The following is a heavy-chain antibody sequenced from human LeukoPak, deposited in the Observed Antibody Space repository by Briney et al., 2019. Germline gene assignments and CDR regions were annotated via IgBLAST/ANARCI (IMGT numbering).Heavy chain of an antibody. V-gene: IGHV4-39*01. CDR1: GGSISSSSYY. CDR2: IYYSGST. CDR3: ARRVGIAAAGTEDY. J-gene: IGHJ4*02. D-gene: IGHD6-13*01. Sequence: PSETLSLTCTVSGGSISSSSYYWGWIRQPPGKGLEWIGSIYYSGSTYYNPSLKSRVTISVDTSKSQFSLKLSSVTAADTAVYYCARRVGIAAAGTEDYWGQGTLVTVSS.